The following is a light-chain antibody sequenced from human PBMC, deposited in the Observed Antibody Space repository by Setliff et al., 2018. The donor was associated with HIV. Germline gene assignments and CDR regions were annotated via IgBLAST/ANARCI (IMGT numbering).Light chain of an antibody. J-gene: IGLJ2*01. CDR2: DTS. CDR1: TGGVTSGHY. Sequence: QAVVTQEPSLTVSPGGTVTLTCGSNTGGVTSGHYAYRFQQKPGQAPRTLIYDTSNKLSWTPARFSGSLLGGKAALTLSGAQAQDEADYYCLLSFSNTYVFGGGTKVTV. V-gene: IGLV7-46*01. CDR3: LLSFSNTYV.